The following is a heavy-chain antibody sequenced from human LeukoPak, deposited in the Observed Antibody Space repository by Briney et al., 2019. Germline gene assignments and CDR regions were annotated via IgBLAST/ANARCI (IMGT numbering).Heavy chain of an antibody. D-gene: IGHD1-26*01. Sequence: VASVTVSFKASGYTFTSYGISWVRQAPGQGLEWMGWISAYNGNTNCAQKLQGRVTMTTDTSTSTAYMELRSLRSDDTAVYYCARLPYSGSYWGGHYWGQGTLVTVSS. V-gene: IGHV1-18*01. CDR3: ARLPYSGSYWGGHY. CDR2: ISAYNGNT. CDR1: GYTFTSYG. J-gene: IGHJ4*02.